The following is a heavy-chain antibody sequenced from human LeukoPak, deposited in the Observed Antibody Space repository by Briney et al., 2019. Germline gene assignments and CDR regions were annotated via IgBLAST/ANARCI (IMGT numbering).Heavy chain of an antibody. CDR1: GGSFSGYY. V-gene: IGHV4-34*01. CDR3: ATEGEYCSSTSCSDGNWFDP. D-gene: IGHD2-2*01. J-gene: IGHJ5*02. Sequence: SETLSLTCAVYGGSFSGYYWSWIRQPPGKGLEWIGSIYYSGSTYYNPSLKSRVTISVDTSKNQFSLKLSSVTAADTAVYYCATEGEYCSSTSCSDGNWFDPWGQGTLVTVSS. CDR2: IYYSGST.